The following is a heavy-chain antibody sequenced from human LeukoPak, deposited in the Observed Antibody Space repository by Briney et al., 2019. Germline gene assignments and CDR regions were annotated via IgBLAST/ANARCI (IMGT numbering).Heavy chain of an antibody. Sequence: PGRSLRLSCAASGFTFDDYAMHWVRQAPGKGLEWVSGISWNSGSLDYADSVKGRFTISRDNARNSLYLQMDSLRAEDTAFYYCAKAEGFFGGYYDHWGQGTLGTVSS. J-gene: IGHJ5*02. V-gene: IGHV3-9*01. D-gene: IGHD3-22*01. CDR2: ISWNSGSL. CDR3: AKAEGFFGGYYDH. CDR1: GFTFDDYA.